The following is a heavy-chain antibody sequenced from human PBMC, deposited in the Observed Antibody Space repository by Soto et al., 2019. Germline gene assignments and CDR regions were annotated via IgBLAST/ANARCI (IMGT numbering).Heavy chain of an antibody. CDR3: AKEDTTGFSANYFDY. J-gene: IGHJ4*02. V-gene: IGHV3-23*01. D-gene: IGHD3-22*01. CDR2: ISGTGGTT. Sequence: PGGALGLSCAAAGFIVNNYAMSWVRQAPGKGLEWVSGISGTGGTTYYADSVKGRLTISRDNSKKTLYLQLNSLRAEDTAVYYCAKEDTTGFSANYFDYWGQGTQVTLSS. CDR1: GFIVNNYA.